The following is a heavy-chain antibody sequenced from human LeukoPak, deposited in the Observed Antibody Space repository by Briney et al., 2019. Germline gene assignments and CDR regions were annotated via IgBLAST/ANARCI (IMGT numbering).Heavy chain of an antibody. J-gene: IGHJ6*02. Sequence: SETLSLTWAVYGGSFSGYYWSWIRQPPGKGLEWIGEINHSGSTNYNPSLKSRVTISVDTSKNQFSLKLSSVTAADTAVYYCARGRGTMIRGVYYYYGMDVWGQGTTVTVSS. CDR3: ARGRGTMIRGVYYYYGMDV. V-gene: IGHV4-34*01. D-gene: IGHD3-10*01. CDR2: INHSGST. CDR1: GGSFSGYY.